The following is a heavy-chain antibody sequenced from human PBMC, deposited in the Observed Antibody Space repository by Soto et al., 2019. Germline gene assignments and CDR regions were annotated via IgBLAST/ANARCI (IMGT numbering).Heavy chain of an antibody. CDR1: GGSISSYY. CDR2: IYYSGST. Sequence: SETLSLTCTVSGGSISSYYWSWIRQPPGKGLEWIGYIYYSGSTNYNPSLKSRVTISVDTSKNQFSLKLSSVTAADTAVYYCAGALGYCSGGSCYPTAHFDDWGQGTRVTVSS. V-gene: IGHV4-59*01. CDR3: AGALGYCSGGSCYPTAHFDD. D-gene: IGHD2-15*01. J-gene: IGHJ4*02.